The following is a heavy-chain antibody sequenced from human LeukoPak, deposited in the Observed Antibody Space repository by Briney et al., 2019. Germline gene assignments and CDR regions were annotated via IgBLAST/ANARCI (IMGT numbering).Heavy chain of an antibody. Sequence: PSETLSLTCAVSGGSISSYYWSWFRQPPRKGLQWIGYIYYSGSTNYNPSLKSRVTISVDTSKNQFSLQLSSVTAADTAVYYCARDAEDSGPNFDYWGQGTLVTVSS. CDR1: GGSISSYY. V-gene: IGHV4-59*01. J-gene: IGHJ4*02. D-gene: IGHD5-12*01. CDR3: ARDAEDSGPNFDY. CDR2: IYYSGST.